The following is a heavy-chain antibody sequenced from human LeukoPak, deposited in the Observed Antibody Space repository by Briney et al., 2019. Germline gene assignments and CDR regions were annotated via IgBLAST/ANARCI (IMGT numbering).Heavy chain of an antibody. CDR2: IYYSGST. D-gene: IGHD1-26*01. V-gene: IGHV4-39*01. Sequence: SETLSLTCTVSGGSISSSSYYWGWIRQPPGKGLEWIGTIYYSGSTYYNPSLKSRVTISVDTSKNQFSLKPSSVTAADTAVYYCARQGSGNYLSPVNYWGQGTLVTVSS. J-gene: IGHJ4*01. CDR3: ARQGSGNYLSPVNY. CDR1: GGSISSSSYY.